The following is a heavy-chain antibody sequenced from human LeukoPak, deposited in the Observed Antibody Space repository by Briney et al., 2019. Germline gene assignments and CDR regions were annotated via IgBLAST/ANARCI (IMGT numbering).Heavy chain of an antibody. CDR1: GFTFDDYA. D-gene: IGHD4-23*01. CDR3: AREINYGGNSGQAFDI. V-gene: IGHV3-9*01. J-gene: IGHJ3*02. Sequence: GRSLRLSCAASGFTFDDYAMHWVRQAPGKGLEWVSGISWNSGSIGYADSVKGRFTISRDNAKNSLYLQMNSLRAEDTAVYYCAREINYGGNSGQAFDIWGQGTMVTVSS. CDR2: ISWNSGSI.